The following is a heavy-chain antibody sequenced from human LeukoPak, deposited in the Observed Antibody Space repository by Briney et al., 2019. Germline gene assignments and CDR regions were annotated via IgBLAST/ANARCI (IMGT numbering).Heavy chain of an antibody. CDR3: ARDHRGSGSRYYYYYMDV. CDR2: INSDGSST. CDR1: GFTFSSYW. D-gene: IGHD3-10*01. Sequence: GGSLRLSCAASGFTFSSYWMHWVRQAPGKGLVWVSRINSDGSSTSYADSVKGRFTISRDNAKNTLYLQMNSLRAEDTAVYYCARDHRGSGSRYYYYYMDVWGKGTTVTVSS. J-gene: IGHJ6*03. V-gene: IGHV3-74*01.